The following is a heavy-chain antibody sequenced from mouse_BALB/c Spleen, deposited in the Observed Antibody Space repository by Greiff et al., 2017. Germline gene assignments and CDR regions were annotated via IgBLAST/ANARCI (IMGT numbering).Heavy chain of an antibody. J-gene: IGHJ4*01. D-gene: IGHD1-1*01. CDR1: GFPFSSFG. Sequence: DVKVEESGGGLVQPGGSRTLSCAASGFPFSSFGMHWVRQAPEKGLEWVAYISSGSSTIYYADTVKGRFTISRDNPKNTLFLQMTSLRSEDTAMYYCATSTVVDYYAMDYWGQGTSVTVSS. CDR2: ISSGSSTI. V-gene: IGHV5-17*02. CDR3: ATSTVVDYYAMDY.